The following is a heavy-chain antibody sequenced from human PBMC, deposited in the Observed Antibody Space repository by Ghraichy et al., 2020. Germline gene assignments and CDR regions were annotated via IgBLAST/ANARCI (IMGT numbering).Heavy chain of an antibody. CDR3: ARELAYCTTTSCYRPFDH. CDR1: GFTFSTYW. CDR2: INTDGSST. V-gene: IGHV3-74*01. Sequence: GGSLRLSCAASGFTFSTYWMNWVRQAPGEGLVWVSRINTDGSSTSYADSVKGRFTISRDNTKNTLYLQMNSLRAEDTALYYCARELAYCTTTSCYRPFDHWGQGTPVTVSS. J-gene: IGHJ4*02. D-gene: IGHD2-2*01.